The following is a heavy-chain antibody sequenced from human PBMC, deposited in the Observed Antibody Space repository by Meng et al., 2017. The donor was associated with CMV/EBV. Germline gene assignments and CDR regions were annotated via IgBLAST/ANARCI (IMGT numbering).Heavy chain of an antibody. D-gene: IGHD6-19*01. CDR1: GGSISSSSYY. J-gene: IGHJ4*02. Sequence: QLQLRGSVPGLVKPSETLSLTCTVSGGSISSSSYYWGWIRQPPGKGLEWIGSIYYSGSTYYNPSLKSRVTISVDTSKNQFSLKLSSVTAADTAVYYCARDSAVAGVVDYWGQGTLVTVSS. CDR2: IYYSGST. CDR3: ARDSAVAGVVDY. V-gene: IGHV4-39*07.